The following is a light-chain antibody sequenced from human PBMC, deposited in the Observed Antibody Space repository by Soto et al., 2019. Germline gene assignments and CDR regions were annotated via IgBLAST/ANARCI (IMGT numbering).Light chain of an antibody. V-gene: IGLV2-14*01. J-gene: IGLJ1*01. CDR3: SSYTSSSTPYV. CDR2: DVS. Sequence: QSALTQPASVSGSPGQSITISCTGTSSDVGGYNYVSWYQQHPGTAPKLMIYDVSNRPSGVSNRFSGSKSGNTASLTISVLQAEDEADYYCSSYTSSSTPYVFGTGTKVTVL. CDR1: SSDVGGYNY.